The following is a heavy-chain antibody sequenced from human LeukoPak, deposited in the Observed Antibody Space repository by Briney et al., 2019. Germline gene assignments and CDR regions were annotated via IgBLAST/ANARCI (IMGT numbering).Heavy chain of an antibody. V-gene: IGHV1-3*01. J-gene: IGHJ4*02. CDR2: INVGNGKT. CDR3: ARGIGASSGWYVIDY. D-gene: IGHD6-19*01. CDR1: GYILTTYA. Sequence: GASVTVSCKASGYILTTYAMHWVRQAPGQRLEWMGWINVGNGKTKYSQKFQGRVTITRDTSASTAYMELTSLRSEDTARYYCARGIGASSGWYVIDYWGQGTLVTVSS.